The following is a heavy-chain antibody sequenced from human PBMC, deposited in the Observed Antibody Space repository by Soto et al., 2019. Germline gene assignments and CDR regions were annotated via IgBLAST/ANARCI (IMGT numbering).Heavy chain of an antibody. V-gene: IGHV1-46*01. CDR3: ARSGVAGTGGIPYYCYYYGMDV. CDR2: SNPSGGST. CDR1: GYTFTSYY. Sequence: ASAKVSCKASGYTFTSYYMHWVRQAPGQGLEWMGISNPSGGSTSYAQEFQGRVTMTRDTSTSTVYMELSRLRSEDTAVYYCARSGVAGTGGIPYYCYYYGMDVWG. D-gene: IGHD6-19*01. J-gene: IGHJ6*02.